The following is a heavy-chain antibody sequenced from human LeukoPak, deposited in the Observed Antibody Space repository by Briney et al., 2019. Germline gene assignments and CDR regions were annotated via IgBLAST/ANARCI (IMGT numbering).Heavy chain of an antibody. D-gene: IGHD3-10*01. CDR2: IRYNGNNQ. V-gene: IGHV3-30*02. CDR1: GFTFNNYG. Sequence: GGSLRLSCAASGFTFNNYGTHWVRQAPGKGLEWVAFIRYNGNNQYYADSVKGRFTISRDNSKNTLYLQMNSLKGDDTAVYYCAKDSAFYYIDVWGKGTAVIISS. J-gene: IGHJ6*03. CDR3: AKDSAFYYIDV.